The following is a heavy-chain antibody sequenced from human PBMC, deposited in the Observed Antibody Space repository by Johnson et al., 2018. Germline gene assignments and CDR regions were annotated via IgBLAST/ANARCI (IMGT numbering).Heavy chain of an antibody. J-gene: IGHJ6*03. Sequence: VQLVQSGGGLVQPGRSLRLSCAASGFTFDDFVMHWVRQPPGKGLEWVSGISWNSGRVAYAESVKGRFTISRDNAKKSLYLKMNSLTPEDTAVYYGAKDPSHASYFYYMDDWGQGTTVTVSS. V-gene: IGHV3-9*01. CDR3: AKDPSHASYFYYMDD. CDR1: GFTFDDFV. CDR2: ISWNSGRV.